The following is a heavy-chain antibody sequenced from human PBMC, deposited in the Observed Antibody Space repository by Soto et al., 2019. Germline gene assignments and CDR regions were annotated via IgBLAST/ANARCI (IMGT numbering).Heavy chain of an antibody. J-gene: IGHJ4*02. CDR1: GFIFNNYA. V-gene: IGHV3-23*01. CDR3: AKALVPALTAKFGY. Sequence: LRLSCAASGFIFNNYAMTWVRQAPGKGLEWVSTVTASGGGTFYANSVKGRFTISRDNSRNTLHLQMSSLRVEDTALYYCAKALVPALTAKFGYWGQGALVAVSS. D-gene: IGHD3-10*01. CDR2: VTASGGGT.